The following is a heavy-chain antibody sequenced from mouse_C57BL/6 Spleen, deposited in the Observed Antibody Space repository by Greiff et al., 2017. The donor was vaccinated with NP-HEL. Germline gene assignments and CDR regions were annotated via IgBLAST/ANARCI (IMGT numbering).Heavy chain of an antibody. D-gene: IGHD1-2*01. CDR3: ASLPLLRGYFDV. CDR2: INPNNGGT. Sequence: VQLQQSGPELVKPGASVKMSCKASGYTFTDYNMHWVKQSHGKSLEWIGYINPNNGGTSYNQKFKGKATLTVNKSSSTAYMELRSLTSEDSAVYYCASLPLLRGYFDVWGTGTTVTVSS. CDR1: GYTFTDYN. J-gene: IGHJ1*03. V-gene: IGHV1-22*01.